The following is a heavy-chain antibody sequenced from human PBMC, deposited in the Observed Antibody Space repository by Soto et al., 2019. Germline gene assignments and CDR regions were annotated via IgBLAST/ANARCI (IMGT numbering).Heavy chain of an antibody. CDR3: AKESGASAGTVEY. CDR2: IYASRDT. V-gene: IGHV4-4*07. Sequence: QVQLQGSGPGLVKPSETLSLTCTVSAASISNSYWSWIRQPAGKGLEWIGRIYASRDTNYNPSLMSRVTMSIDTSRKQFYLKVTSVTAADTAIYYCAKESGASAGTVEYWGQGILVTVSS. J-gene: IGHJ4*02. CDR1: AASISNSY. D-gene: IGHD6-13*01.